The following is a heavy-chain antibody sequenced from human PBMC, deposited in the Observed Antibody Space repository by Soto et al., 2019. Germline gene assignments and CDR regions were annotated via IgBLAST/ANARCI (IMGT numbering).Heavy chain of an antibody. V-gene: IGHV1-69*08. Sequence: QVQLVQSGVEVKKPGFSVKVSCKASGGTFSRYSITWVRQAPGHGREWIGRISPICGIAIYAQKFQGRVTITADESTSTAYMGLSSLRSDDTAVYYCAREDRDRETGLVPAAIDGMDVWGQGTTVTVSS. CDR2: ISPICGIA. D-gene: IGHD2-2*01. CDR1: GGTFSRYS. J-gene: IGHJ6*02. CDR3: AREDRDRETGLVPAAIDGMDV.